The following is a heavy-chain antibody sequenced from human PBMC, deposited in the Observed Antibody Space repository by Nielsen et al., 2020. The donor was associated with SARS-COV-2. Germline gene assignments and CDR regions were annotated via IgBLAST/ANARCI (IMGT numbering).Heavy chain of an antibody. Sequence: GESLKISCQGSGYSFTSYWIGWVRQMPGKGLEWMGIIYPGDSDTRYSPSFQGQVNISADKSISTAYLQWSSLKASDTAMYYCARSAYDSSGYYDYWGQGTLVTVSS. CDR1: GYSFTSYW. V-gene: IGHV5-51*01. CDR2: IYPGDSDT. D-gene: IGHD3-22*01. CDR3: ARSAYDSSGYYDY. J-gene: IGHJ4*02.